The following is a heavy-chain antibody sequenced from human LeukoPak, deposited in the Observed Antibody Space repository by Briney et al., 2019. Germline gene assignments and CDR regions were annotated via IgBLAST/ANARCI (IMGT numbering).Heavy chain of an antibody. J-gene: IGHJ3*02. CDR1: GGSISSYY. CDR3: ARIDSGLDAFDI. Sequence: SETLSLTCTVSGGSISSYYWSWIRQPPGKGLEWIGYIYYSGSTNYNPSLKSRVTISVDTSKNQFSLKLSSVTAADTAVYYCARIDSGLDAFDIWGQGTMVTVSS. V-gene: IGHV4-59*12. CDR2: IYYSGST. D-gene: IGHD3-22*01.